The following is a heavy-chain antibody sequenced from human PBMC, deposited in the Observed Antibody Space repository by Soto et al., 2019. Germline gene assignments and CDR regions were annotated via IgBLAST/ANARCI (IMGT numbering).Heavy chain of an antibody. CDR2: IYHSGST. Sequence: PSETLSLTCAVSGGSISSGGYSWSWIRQPPGKGLEWIGYIYHSGSTYYNTSLKSRVTISVDRSKNQFSLKLNSMTAADTAVYYCARVPTPWGQGTLVTVSS. V-gene: IGHV4-30-2*01. CDR1: GGSISSGGYS. J-gene: IGHJ5*02. CDR3: ARVPTP.